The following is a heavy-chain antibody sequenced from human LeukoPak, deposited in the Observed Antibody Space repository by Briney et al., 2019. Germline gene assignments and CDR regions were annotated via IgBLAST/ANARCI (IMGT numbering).Heavy chain of an antibody. Sequence: GGSLRLSCAASGFTFSSYSMNWVRQAPGKGLEWVSSISSSSSYIYYADSVKGRFTISRDNAKNSLYLQMNSLRAEDTAVYCCARGGVRGILLPVDFWGQGTLVTVSS. CDR2: ISSSSSYI. J-gene: IGHJ4*02. CDR3: ARGGVRGILLPVDF. V-gene: IGHV3-21*01. CDR1: GFTFSSYS. D-gene: IGHD3-10*01.